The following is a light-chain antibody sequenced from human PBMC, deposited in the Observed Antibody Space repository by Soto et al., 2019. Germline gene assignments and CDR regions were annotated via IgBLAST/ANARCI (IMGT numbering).Light chain of an antibody. CDR2: LNSDGSH. CDR1: SGHSSYT. CDR3: QTWGTGIEV. V-gene: IGLV4-69*01. Sequence: QPVLTQPPSVSASLGASVKLTCTLSSGHSSYTIAWHQQQPEKGPRYLMTLNSDGSHSKGDGIPDRFSGSSSGAERYLSISSLQSEDEADYYCQTWGTGIEVFGGGTKVTVL. J-gene: IGLJ3*02.